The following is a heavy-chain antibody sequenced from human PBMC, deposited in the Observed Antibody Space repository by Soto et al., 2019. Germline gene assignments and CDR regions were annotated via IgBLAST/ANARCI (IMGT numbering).Heavy chain of an antibody. J-gene: IGHJ5*02. D-gene: IGHD2-2*02. CDR3: ARTPAAIGGWFDP. CDR2: INPNSGGT. CDR1: GYTFTGYY. V-gene: IGHV1-2*02. Sequence: ASVKVSCKASGYTFTGYYMHWVRQAPGQGLEWMGWINPNSGGTNYAQKFQGRVTMTRDTSISTAYMELSRLRSDDTAVYYCARTPAAIGGWFDPWGQGTLVTVSS.